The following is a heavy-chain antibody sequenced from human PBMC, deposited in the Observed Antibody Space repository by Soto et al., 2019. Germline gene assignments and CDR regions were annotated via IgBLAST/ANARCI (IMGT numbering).Heavy chain of an antibody. J-gene: IGHJ4*02. Sequence: SETLSLTCTFSGVSISSYYWSWIRQPAGKGLEWIGRIYTSGSTNYNPSLKSRVTMSVDTSKNQFSLKLSSVTAADTAIYYCARGGVGTPQFDYWGQGTLVTVSS. V-gene: IGHV4-4*07. CDR1: GVSISSYY. CDR2: IYTSGST. D-gene: IGHD1-26*01. CDR3: ARGGVGTPQFDY.